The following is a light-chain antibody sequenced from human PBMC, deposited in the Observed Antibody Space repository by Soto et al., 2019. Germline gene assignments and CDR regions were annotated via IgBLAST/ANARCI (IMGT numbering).Light chain of an antibody. Sequence: EIVLTQSPGTLSLSPGERATLSCRASQSVSSSYFAWYQQKPGQAPRLLIYGASSRATGIPDRFSGSGSGTDFTLTISTLEPEDFAVYYCQQYGGSPYSFGQGTKQEIK. CDR3: QQYGGSPYS. CDR1: QSVSSSY. CDR2: GAS. V-gene: IGKV3-20*01. J-gene: IGKJ2*03.